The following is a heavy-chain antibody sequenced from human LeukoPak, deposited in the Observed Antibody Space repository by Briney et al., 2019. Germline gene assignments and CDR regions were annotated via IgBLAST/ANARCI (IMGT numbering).Heavy chain of an antibody. V-gene: IGHV1-2*02. J-gene: IGHJ3*02. CDR2: INPNSGGT. CDR3: ARESRGIGGVGDAFDI. Sequence: ASVKVSCKASGYTFTGYYMHWVRQAPGQGLEWMGWINPNSGGTNYAQKFQGRVTMTRDTSISTAYMELGRLRSDDTAVYYCARESRGIGGVGDAFDIWGQGTMVTVSS. D-gene: IGHD2-8*02. CDR1: GYTFTGYY.